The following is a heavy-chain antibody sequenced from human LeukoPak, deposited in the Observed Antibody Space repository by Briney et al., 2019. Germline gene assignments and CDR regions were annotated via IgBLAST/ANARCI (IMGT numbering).Heavy chain of an antibody. D-gene: IGHD2-2*01. Sequence: SVKVSCKASGGTFSSYAISWVRQAPGQGLEWMGRIIPILGMANYAQKFQGRVTITADKSTSTAYMELSSLRSEDTAVYYCAREYQQSAAQNWFDPWGQGTLVTVSS. J-gene: IGHJ5*02. CDR3: AREYQQSAAQNWFDP. CDR2: IIPILGMA. V-gene: IGHV1-69*04. CDR1: GGTFSSYA.